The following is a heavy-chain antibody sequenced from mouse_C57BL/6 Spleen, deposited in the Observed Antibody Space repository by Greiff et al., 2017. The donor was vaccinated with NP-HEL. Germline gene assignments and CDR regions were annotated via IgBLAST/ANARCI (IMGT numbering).Heavy chain of an antibody. CDR3: TVITTVVAEAY. J-gene: IGHJ3*01. Sequence: EVKVEESGGGLVQPGGSMKLSCVASGFTFSNYWMNWVRQSPEKGLEWVAQIRLKSDNYATHYAESVKGRFTISRDDSKSSVYLQMNNLRAEDTGIYYCTVITTVVAEAYWGQGTLVTVSA. V-gene: IGHV6-3*01. CDR2: IRLKSDNYAT. D-gene: IGHD1-1*01. CDR1: GFTFSNYW.